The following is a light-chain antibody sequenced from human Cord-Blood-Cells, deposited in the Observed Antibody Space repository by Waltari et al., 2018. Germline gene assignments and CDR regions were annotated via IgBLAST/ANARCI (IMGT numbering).Light chain of an antibody. Sequence: SYELTQPPSVSVSPGQTASITCSGDKLGDQYACWYQQKPGQSPVLVIYQDSKRPSGIPLRFSGSNSGNTATLTISGTQAMDEADYYCQAWDSSTVVFGGGTKLTVL. CDR2: QDS. V-gene: IGLV3-1*01. CDR3: QAWDSSTVV. J-gene: IGLJ2*01. CDR1: KLGDQY.